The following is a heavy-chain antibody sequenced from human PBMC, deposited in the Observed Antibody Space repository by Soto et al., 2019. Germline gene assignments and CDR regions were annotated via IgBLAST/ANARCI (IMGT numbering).Heavy chain of an antibody. CDR3: ARGRYSSFSRPYFDY. Sequence: SSETLSLTCAVYGGSFSGYYWSWIRQPPGKGLEWIGEINHSGSTNYNPSLKSRVTISVDTSKNQFSLKLSSVTAADTAVYYCARGRYSSFSRPYFDYWGQGTLVTVSS. CDR2: INHSGST. CDR1: GGSFSGYY. D-gene: IGHD6-13*01. J-gene: IGHJ4*02. V-gene: IGHV4-34*01.